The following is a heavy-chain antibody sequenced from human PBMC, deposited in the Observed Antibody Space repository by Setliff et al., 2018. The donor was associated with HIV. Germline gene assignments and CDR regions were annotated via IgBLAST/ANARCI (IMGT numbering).Heavy chain of an antibody. Sequence: ASVKVSCKASGYIFTSYAVHWVRQAPGQRLEWMGWINGGNGDTKYSQEFQDRVFITRDTSASIVYMELSSLRSEDMAAYYCARTLGSGTFRYYFDYWGREPWSPSPQ. J-gene: IGHJ4*02. V-gene: IGHV1-3*03. CDR1: GYIFTSYA. CDR3: ARTLGSGTFRYYFDY. CDR2: INGGNGDT. D-gene: IGHD3-10*01.